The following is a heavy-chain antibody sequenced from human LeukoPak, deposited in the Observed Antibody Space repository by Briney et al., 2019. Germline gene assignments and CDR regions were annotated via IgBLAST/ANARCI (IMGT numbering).Heavy chain of an antibody. CDR2: ISPTSTTI. V-gene: IGHV3-11*04. CDR1: GSNFSDYY. J-gene: IGHJ4*02. CDR3: ARYGMMTRKGDY. Sequence: PGGSLRLSCAVSGSNFSDYYMAWIRQAPGKGPEWVSYISPTSTTIYYAGSVKVRFTISRDNTKNSLFLQMNRLRVEDTAVYYCARYGMMTRKGDYWGQGTLVTVSS. D-gene: IGHD3-10*01.